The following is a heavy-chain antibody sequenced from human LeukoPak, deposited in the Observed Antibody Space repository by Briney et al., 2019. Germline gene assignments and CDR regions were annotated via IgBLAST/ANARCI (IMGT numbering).Heavy chain of an antibody. CDR3: ARASAIVGPTEYFQH. V-gene: IGHV3-48*04. CDR2: ISSSSSTI. J-gene: IGHJ1*01. D-gene: IGHD1-26*01. CDR1: GFSFSDYS. Sequence: GGSLRLSCAASGFSFSDYSMNWVRQAPGRGLEWLAYISSSSSTIYYADSVRGRFTVSRDNAKSSLFLQMNSLRAEDTAVYYCARASAIVGPTEYFQHWGQGTLVTVSS.